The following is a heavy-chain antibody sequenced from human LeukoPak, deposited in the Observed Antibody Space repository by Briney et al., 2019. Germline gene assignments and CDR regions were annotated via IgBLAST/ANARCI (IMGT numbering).Heavy chain of an antibody. CDR2: ISWNSGSI. Sequence: GGSLRLSCAASGFTFDDYAMHWVRQAPGKGLEWVSVISWNSGSIGYADSVKGRFTISRDNAKNSLYLQMNSLRAEDTALYYCAKPAAGGGAFDIWGQGTMVTVSS. CDR3: AKPAAGGGAFDI. J-gene: IGHJ3*02. V-gene: IGHV3-9*01. CDR1: GFTFDDYA.